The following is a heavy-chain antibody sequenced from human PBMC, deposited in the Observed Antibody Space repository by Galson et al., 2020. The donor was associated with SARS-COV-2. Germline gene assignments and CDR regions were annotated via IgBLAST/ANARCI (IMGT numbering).Heavy chain of an antibody. CDR3: AMQEYSDTWSTGDVFDL. D-gene: IGHD5-12*01. V-gene: IGHV5-51*01. CDR1: GYIYSTSW. Sequence: GASLKITCKGSGYIYSTSWNAWVRQMPGKGLEWMGLIYPDDSDKRYSPSFQGQVTISADKSIRTAYLQWSRLKASDTAMYYCAMQEYSDTWSTGDVFDLWGQGTRVTVSS. J-gene: IGHJ3*01. CDR2: IYPDDSDK.